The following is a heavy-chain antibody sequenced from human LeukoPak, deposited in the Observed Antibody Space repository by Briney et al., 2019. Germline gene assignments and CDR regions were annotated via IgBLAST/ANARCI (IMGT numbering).Heavy chain of an antibody. CDR1: GYTFTSYG. CDR2: ISAYNGNT. D-gene: IGHD3-22*01. V-gene: IGHV1-18*01. Sequence: ASVKVSCKASGYTFTSYGISWVRQVPGQGLEWMGWISAYNGNTNYAQKLQGRVTMTTDTSTSTAYMELRSLRSDDTAVYYCARDPLDYYDSSGLVDYWGQGTLVTVSS. J-gene: IGHJ4*02. CDR3: ARDPLDYYDSSGLVDY.